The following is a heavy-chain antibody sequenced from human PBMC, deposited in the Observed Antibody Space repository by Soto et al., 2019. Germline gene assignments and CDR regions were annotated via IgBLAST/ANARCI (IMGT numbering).Heavy chain of an antibody. J-gene: IGHJ4*02. CDR3: ARLHCSSTSCLGVGY. CDR2: INHSGST. V-gene: IGHV4-34*01. CDR1: GGSFSGYY. D-gene: IGHD2-2*01. Sequence: QVQLQQWGAGLLKPSETLSLTCAVYGGSFSGYYWSWIRQPPGKGLEWIGEINHSGSTNYNPSLKSRVTISVDTSKNQFALKLSSVTAADTAVYYCARLHCSSTSCLGVGYWGQGTLVTVSS.